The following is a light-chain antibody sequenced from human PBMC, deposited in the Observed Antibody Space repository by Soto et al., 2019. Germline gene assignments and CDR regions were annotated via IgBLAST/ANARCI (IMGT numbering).Light chain of an antibody. CDR1: QGVSRK. V-gene: IGKV3-15*01. Sequence: DIVMTQSPATLCVAPGERVTFSCRSSQGVSRKLAWYQHKPGQAPRLLISGASTGATGIPARFSGSGSGTEFTLTISSLQSDDFAVYYCQQYNNWPPITFGQGTRLEIK. J-gene: IGKJ5*01. CDR2: GAS. CDR3: QQYNNWPPIT.